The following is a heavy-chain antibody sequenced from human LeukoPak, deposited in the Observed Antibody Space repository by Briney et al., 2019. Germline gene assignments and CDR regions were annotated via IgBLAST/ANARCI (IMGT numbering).Heavy chain of an antibody. J-gene: IGHJ4*02. Sequence: GASVKVSCKASGYTFTGYYMHWVRQAPGQGLEWMGIINPSGGSTSYAQKFQGRVTMTTDTSTSTAYMELEVESLRSDDTAVYYCVRESPTGFDYWGQGTLVTVSS. CDR2: INPSGGST. V-gene: IGHV1-46*01. CDR3: VRESPTGFDY. D-gene: IGHD4-17*01. CDR1: GYTFTGYY.